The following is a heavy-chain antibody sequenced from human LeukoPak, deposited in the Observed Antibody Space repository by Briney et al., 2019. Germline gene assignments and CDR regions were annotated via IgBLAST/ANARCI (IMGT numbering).Heavy chain of an antibody. CDR1: GFAFNYRS. V-gene: IGHV3-23*01. D-gene: IGHD2-21*01. J-gene: IGHJ4*02. CDR2: ITGSGGST. Sequence: GGSLRLSCAASGFAFNYRSMTWVRQAPGKGLEWVSLITGSGGSTYVADSVKGRFVISRDNSKNSLFLQLNSLRPEDTAVCYCAKMAIAKGATQGSGWLQFDLWGQGTLVTVSS. CDR3: AKMAIAKGATQGSGWLQFDL.